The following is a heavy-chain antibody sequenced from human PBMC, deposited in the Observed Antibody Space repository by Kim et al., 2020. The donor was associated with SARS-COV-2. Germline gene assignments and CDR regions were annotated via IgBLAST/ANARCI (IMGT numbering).Heavy chain of an antibody. D-gene: IGHD3-22*01. V-gene: IGHV3-23*01. J-gene: IGHJ3*02. Sequence: GGSLRLSCAASGFTFSSYAMSWVRQAPGKGLEWVSAISGSGGSTYYADSVKGRFTISRDNSKNTLYLQMNSLRAEDTAVYYCAKDHRIVVVINGPHDAFDIWGQGTMVTVSS. CDR1: GFTFSSYA. CDR2: ISGSGGST. CDR3: AKDHRIVVVINGPHDAFDI.